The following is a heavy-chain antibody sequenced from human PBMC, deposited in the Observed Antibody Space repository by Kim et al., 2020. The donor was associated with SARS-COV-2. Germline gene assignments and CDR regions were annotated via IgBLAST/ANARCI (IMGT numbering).Heavy chain of an antibody. CDR3: ARDLPKLYSGPYFDY. CDR2: ISSSSSTI. J-gene: IGHJ4*02. V-gene: IGHV3-48*04. CDR1: GFTFSSYS. D-gene: IGHD1-26*01. Sequence: GGSLRLSCAASGFTFSSYSMNWVRQAPGKGLEWVSYISSSSSTIYYADSVKGRFTISRDNAKNSLYLQMNSLRAEYTAVYYCARDLPKLYSGPYFDYWGQGTLVTVSS.